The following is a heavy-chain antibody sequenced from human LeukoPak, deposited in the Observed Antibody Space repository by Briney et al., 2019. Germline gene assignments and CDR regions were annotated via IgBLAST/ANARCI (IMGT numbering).Heavy chain of an antibody. V-gene: IGHV3-23*01. J-gene: IGHJ6*04. CDR3: AKSGYSGYDLFGYYYYGMDV. CDR2: ISGSGGST. D-gene: IGHD5-12*01. CDR1: GFTFSSYA. Sequence: QTGGSLRLSCAASGFTFSSYAMSWVRQAPGEGLEWVSAISGSGGSTYYADSVKGRFTISRDNSKNTLYLQMNSLRAEDTAVYYCAKSGYSGYDLFGYYYYGMDVWGKGTTVTVSS.